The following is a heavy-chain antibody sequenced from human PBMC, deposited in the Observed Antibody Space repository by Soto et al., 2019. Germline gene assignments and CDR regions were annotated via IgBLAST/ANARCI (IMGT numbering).Heavy chain of an antibody. J-gene: IGHJ4*02. CDR2: IIPIFGTA. D-gene: IGHD6-6*01. CDR3: ARVGSQLGGGFDY. Sequence: QVQLVQSGAEVKKPGSSVKVSCKASGGTFSSYAISWVRQAPGQGLEWMGGIIPIFGTANYAQKFQGRVTLTADESTSRAYMELSSLRSEDTAVYYWARVGSQLGGGFDYWGQGTLVTVSS. CDR1: GGTFSSYA. V-gene: IGHV1-69*01.